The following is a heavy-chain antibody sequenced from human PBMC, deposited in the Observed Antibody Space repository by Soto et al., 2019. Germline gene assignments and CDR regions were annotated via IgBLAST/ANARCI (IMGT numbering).Heavy chain of an antibody. CDR1: GYTFTGYY. D-gene: IGHD3-16*02. CDR3: ARGRDYDYVWGSYRSHPYFDY. V-gene: IGHV1-2*02. CDR2: INPNSGGT. J-gene: IGHJ4*02. Sequence: ASVKVSCKASGYTFTGYYMHWVRQAPGQGLEWMGWINPNSGGTNYAQKFQGRVTMTRDTCISTAYMELSRLRSDDTAVYYCARGRDYDYVWGSYRSHPYFDYWGQGTLVTVSS.